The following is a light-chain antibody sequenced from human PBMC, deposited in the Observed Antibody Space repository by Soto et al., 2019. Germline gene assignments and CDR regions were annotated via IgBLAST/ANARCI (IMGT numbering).Light chain of an antibody. Sequence: DIQMTQSPSTLSASVGDRVTITCRASQSISSWLAWYQQKTGKAPKLLIYKASSLVSGVPSRFGGSGSGTEFTFTISSLQPDYFANYYCQQYNIYSTFGKGTKVEIK. CDR2: KAS. V-gene: IGKV1-5*03. CDR3: QQYNIYST. CDR1: QSISSW. J-gene: IGKJ1*01.